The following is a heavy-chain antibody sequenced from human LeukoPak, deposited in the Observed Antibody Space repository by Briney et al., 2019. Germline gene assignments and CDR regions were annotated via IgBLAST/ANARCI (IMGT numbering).Heavy chain of an antibody. CDR3: ARDALSPMVRGEDFDY. J-gene: IGHJ4*02. D-gene: IGHD3-10*01. CDR2: ISAYNGNT. V-gene: IGHV1-18*01. CDR1: CYTFTSYG. Sequence: ASVKVSCRASCYTFTSYGITWVRQAPGQGLEWMGWISAYNGNTNYAQKLQGRVTMTTDTSTTTAYMELRSLRSNDTAVYYCARDALSPMVRGEDFDYWGQGTLVTVSS.